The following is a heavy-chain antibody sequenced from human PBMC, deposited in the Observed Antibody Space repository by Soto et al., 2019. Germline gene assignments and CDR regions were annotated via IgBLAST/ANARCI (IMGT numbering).Heavy chain of an antibody. CDR1: GDSVSSNSSA. Sequence: SQTLSLTCAISGDSVSSNSSAWNCIRQSPSRGLEWLGRTYYRSKWYNDYAVSVKSRITINPDTSKNQFSLQLNSVTPEDTAVYYCVRTPASGTLDPWGQGSLVTVSS. CDR2: TYYRSKWYN. CDR3: VRTPASGTLDP. D-gene: IGHD6-13*01. V-gene: IGHV6-1*01. J-gene: IGHJ5*02.